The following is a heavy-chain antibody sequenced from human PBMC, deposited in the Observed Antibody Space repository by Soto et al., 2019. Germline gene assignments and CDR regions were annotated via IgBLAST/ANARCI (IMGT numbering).Heavy chain of an antibody. CDR1: GYTFTSYA. D-gene: IGHD6-13*01. CDR2: INAGNGNT. V-gene: IGHV1-3*01. Sequence: ASVKVSCKASGYTFTSYAMHWVRQAPGQRLEWMGWINAGNGNTKYSQKFQGRVTITRDTSASTAYMDPVDAATYYCAHRHPSRSWLEYYFDYWGQGTLVTVSS. CDR3: SRSWLEYYFDY. J-gene: IGHJ4*02.